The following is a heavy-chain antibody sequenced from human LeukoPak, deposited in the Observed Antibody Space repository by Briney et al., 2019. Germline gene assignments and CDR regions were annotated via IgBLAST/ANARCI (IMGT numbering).Heavy chain of an antibody. D-gene: IGHD3-10*01. Sequence: SETLSLTCAVYGGSFSGYYWSWIRQPPGKGLGWIGEINHSGSTNYNPSLKSRVTISVDTSKNQFSLKLSSVTAADTAVYYCARGAWLDYWGQGTLVTVSS. CDR2: INHSGST. J-gene: IGHJ4*02. V-gene: IGHV4-34*01. CDR3: ARGAWLDY. CDR1: GGSFSGYY.